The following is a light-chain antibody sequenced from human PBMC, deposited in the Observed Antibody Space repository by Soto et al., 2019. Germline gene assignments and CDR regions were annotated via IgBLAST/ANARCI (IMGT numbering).Light chain of an antibody. CDR1: QSVGSNF. Sequence: EIVLTQSPGTLSLSPGERATLSCRASQSVGSNFLAWYQQKPGQAPRLLINVASSRATGIPDRFSGSGSGTDFTLTISRLEPEDFAVYYCQQYGTSPIAFGQGTRLEIK. CDR2: VAS. J-gene: IGKJ5*01. V-gene: IGKV3-20*01. CDR3: QQYGTSPIA.